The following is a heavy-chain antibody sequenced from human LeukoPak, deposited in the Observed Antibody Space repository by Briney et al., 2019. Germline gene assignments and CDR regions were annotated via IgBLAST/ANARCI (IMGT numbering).Heavy chain of an antibody. V-gene: IGHV4-34*01. D-gene: IGHD2-15*01. J-gene: IGHJ4*02. CDR3: AREGVVGAYGHFDY. Sequence: AETLSLTCAVYGGSFSGYYWSWIRQPPGKGLEWIGEINHSGSTNYNPSLKSRVTISVDTSKNQFSLKLSSVTAADTAVYYCAREGVVGAYGHFDYWGQGTLFTVSS. CDR2: INHSGST. CDR1: GGSFSGYY.